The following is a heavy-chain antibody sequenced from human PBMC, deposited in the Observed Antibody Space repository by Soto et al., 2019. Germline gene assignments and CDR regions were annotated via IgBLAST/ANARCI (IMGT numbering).Heavy chain of an antibody. J-gene: IGHJ3*02. CDR2: ISAYNGNT. CDR1: GYTFTSYG. D-gene: IGHD2-2*01. Sequence: ASVKVSCKASGYTFTSYGISWVRQAPGQGLEWMGWISAYNGNTNYAQKFQGRVTITADKSTSTAYMELSSLRSEDTAVYYCARGGVVLPAAIYAFDIWGQGTMVTVSS. CDR3: ARGGVVLPAAIYAFDI. V-gene: IGHV1-18*01.